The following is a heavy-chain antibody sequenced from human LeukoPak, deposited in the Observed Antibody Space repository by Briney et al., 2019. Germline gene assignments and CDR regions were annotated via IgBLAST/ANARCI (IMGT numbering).Heavy chain of an antibody. D-gene: IGHD6-19*01. Sequence: PGGSLRLSCAASGFTFSSYGMHWVRQAPGKGLEWVAFIRYDGSNKYYADSVKGRFTISRDNSKNTLNLQMNSLRPEDTAVYYCAGGYSSGWYDFYYMDVWGRGTTVTVSS. CDR3: AGGYSSGWYDFYYMDV. V-gene: IGHV3-30*02. J-gene: IGHJ6*03. CDR2: IRYDGSNK. CDR1: GFTFSSYG.